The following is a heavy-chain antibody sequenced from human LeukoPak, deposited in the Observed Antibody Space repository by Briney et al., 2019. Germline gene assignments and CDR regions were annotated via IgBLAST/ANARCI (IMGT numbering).Heavy chain of an antibody. CDR3: AKRAAAGTRLHHFDK. CDR1: GFTFSTYA. Sequence: GGSLRLSCAASGFTFSTYAMGWVRQAPGKGLEWVSTISANGGATYYADSVKGRFTISRDSSKNTLYLQMNSLSAEDTAIYYCAKRAAAGTRLHHFDKWGQGTLVTVSS. CDR2: ISANGGAT. D-gene: IGHD6-13*01. J-gene: IGHJ4*02. V-gene: IGHV3-23*01.